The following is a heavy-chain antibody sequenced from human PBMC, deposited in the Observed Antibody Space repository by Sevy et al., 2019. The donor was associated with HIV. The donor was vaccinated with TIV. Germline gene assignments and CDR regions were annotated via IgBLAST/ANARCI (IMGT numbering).Heavy chain of an antibody. Sequence: SETLSLTCTVSGGSISSSSYYWGWIRQPPGKGLEWIGSICYSGSTYYNPSLKSRVTISVDTSKNQFSLKLSSVTAADTAVYYCARKLIAVDGPNWFDPWGQGTLVTVSS. CDR3: ARKLIAVDGPNWFDP. V-gene: IGHV4-39*01. J-gene: IGHJ5*02. CDR1: GGSISSSSYY. D-gene: IGHD6-19*01. CDR2: ICYSGST.